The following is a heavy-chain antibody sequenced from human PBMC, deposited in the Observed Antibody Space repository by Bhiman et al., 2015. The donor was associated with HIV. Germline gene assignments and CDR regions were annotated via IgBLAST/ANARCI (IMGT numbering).Heavy chain of an antibody. Sequence: EVKLVESGGGLVKPGGSLRLSCTASGFTFINAWMSWVRQGPGKGLEWVSSISGTSSYIYYSYSVKGRFTISRDNAKNSLYLQMNSLRAEDTAVYYCAREFYTDPFAFDIWGQGTMVTVSS. V-gene: IGHV3-21*01. CDR3: AREFYTDPFAFDI. J-gene: IGHJ3*02. CDR2: ISGTSSYI. CDR1: GFTFINAW.